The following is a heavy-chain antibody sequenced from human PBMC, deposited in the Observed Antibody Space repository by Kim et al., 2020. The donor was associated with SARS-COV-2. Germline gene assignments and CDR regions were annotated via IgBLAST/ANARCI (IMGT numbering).Heavy chain of an antibody. CDR3: ARAGEVLRFLEWFPPPTPFDP. D-gene: IGHD3-3*01. CDR1: GGTFSSYA. V-gene: IGHV1-69*04. CDR2: IIPILGIA. Sequence: SVKVSCKASGGTFSSYAISWVRQAPGQGLEWMGRIIPILGIANYAQKFQGRVTITADKSTSTAYMELSSLRSEDTAVYYCARAGEVLRFLEWFPPPTPFDPWGQGTLVTVSS. J-gene: IGHJ5*02.